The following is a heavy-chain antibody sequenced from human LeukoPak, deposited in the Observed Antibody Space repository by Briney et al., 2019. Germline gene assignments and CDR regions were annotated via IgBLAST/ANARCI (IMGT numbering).Heavy chain of an antibody. Sequence: ASVNVSCKASEYTFRSYEINWVRQAPGQGLEWVGWIHPNSGKTGYAQKFQGRVTMTRDTSTETAFIELSSLKFDDTATFYCARGHYGGNRYFDIWGQGTLVTVSS. CDR2: IHPNSGKT. D-gene: IGHD4-23*01. J-gene: IGHJ4*02. CDR3: ARGHYGGNRYFDI. CDR1: EYTFRSYE. V-gene: IGHV1-8*01.